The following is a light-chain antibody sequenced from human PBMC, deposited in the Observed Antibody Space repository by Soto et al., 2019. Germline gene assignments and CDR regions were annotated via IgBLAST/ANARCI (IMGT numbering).Light chain of an antibody. CDR1: RSDVGGYNY. V-gene: IGLV2-14*01. Sequence: QSALTQPASVSGSPGQSITISCTGTRSDVGGYNYVSWYQQHPGKAPKLMIYDVSNRPSGVSNRFSGSKSGNTASLTISGLQAEDEADYYCSSYTSSSTLAVFGGGTQLTVL. J-gene: IGLJ7*01. CDR3: SSYTSSSTLAV. CDR2: DVS.